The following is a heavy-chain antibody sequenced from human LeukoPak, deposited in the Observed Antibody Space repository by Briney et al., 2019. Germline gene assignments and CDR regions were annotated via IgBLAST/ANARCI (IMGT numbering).Heavy chain of an antibody. Sequence: ASVKVSCKASGGTFSSYAISWVRQAPGQGLEWMGGIIPIFGTANYAQKFQGRVTITADESTSTAYMELSSLRSEDTAVYYCARAGVDLYSSSSSRFWFDPWGQGTLVTVSS. CDR2: IIPIFGTA. CDR3: ARAGVDLYSSSSSRFWFDP. D-gene: IGHD6-6*01. V-gene: IGHV1-69*13. J-gene: IGHJ5*02. CDR1: GGTFSSYA.